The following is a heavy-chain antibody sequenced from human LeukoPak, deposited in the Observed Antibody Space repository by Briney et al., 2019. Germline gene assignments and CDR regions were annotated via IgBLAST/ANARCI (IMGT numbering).Heavy chain of an antibody. CDR1: GGSISSSSYY. D-gene: IGHD2-2*01. J-gene: IGHJ5*02. CDR2: IYHSGST. Sequence: SETLSLTCTVSGGSISSSSYYWGWIRQPPGKGLEWIGSIYHSGSTYYKPSLKSRVTISVDTSKNQFSLKLSSVTAADTAVYYCARDYCGSTSCHQFDPWGQGTLVTVSS. V-gene: IGHV4-39*07. CDR3: ARDYCGSTSCHQFDP.